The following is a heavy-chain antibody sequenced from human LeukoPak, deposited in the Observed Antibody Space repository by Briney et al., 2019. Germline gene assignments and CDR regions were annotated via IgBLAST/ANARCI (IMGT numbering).Heavy chain of an antibody. CDR1: GFTFDDYA. J-gene: IGHJ2*01. CDR2: ISWNSGSI. V-gene: IGHV3-9*01. D-gene: IGHD6-19*01. CDR3: ARVPQTSGWYRGSYWYFDL. Sequence: PGGSLRLSCAASGFTFDDYAMHWVRQAPGKGLEWVSGISWNSGSIGYADSVKGRFTISRDNAKNSLYLQMNSLRAEDTAMYYCARVPQTSGWYRGSYWYFDLWGRGTLVTVSS.